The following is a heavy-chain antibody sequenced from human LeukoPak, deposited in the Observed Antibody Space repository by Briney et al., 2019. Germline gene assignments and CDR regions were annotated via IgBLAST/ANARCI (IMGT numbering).Heavy chain of an antibody. D-gene: IGHD2-15*01. CDR1: GFTFSNYY. V-gene: IGHV3-30-3*01. CDR2: ISYDGSNK. J-gene: IGHJ3*02. Sequence: PGGSLRLSCAASGFTFSNYYMNWVRQAPGKGLEWVAVISYDGSNKYYADSVKGRFTISRDNSKNTLYLQMNSLRAEDTAVYYCASLGLAGSAFDIWGQGTMVTVSS. CDR3: ASLGLAGSAFDI.